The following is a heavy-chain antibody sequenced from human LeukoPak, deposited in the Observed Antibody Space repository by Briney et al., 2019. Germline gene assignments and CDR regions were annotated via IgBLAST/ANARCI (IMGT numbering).Heavy chain of an antibody. J-gene: IGHJ3*02. CDR2: ISWDGGST. CDR3: ARGGSYLSAFDI. V-gene: IGHV3-43D*03. CDR1: GFTFDDYA. Sequence: GGSLRLSCAASGFTFDDYAMHWVRHAPGKGLEWVSLISWDGGSTYYADSVKGRFTISGDNSKNTLYLQMNSLRAEDTAVYYCARGGSYLSAFDIWGQGTMVTVSS. D-gene: IGHD1-26*01.